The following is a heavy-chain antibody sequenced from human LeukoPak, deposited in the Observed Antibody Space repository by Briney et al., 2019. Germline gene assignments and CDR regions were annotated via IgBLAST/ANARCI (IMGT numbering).Heavy chain of an antibody. CDR3: ARGLDYGDALDY. Sequence: SETLSLTCTVSGASISSYYWSWVRQPPGKGLEWIGEIYHSGGTNYNPSLKSRVTISVDKSKNQFSLKLSSVTAADTAVYYCARGLDYGDALDYWGQGTLVTVSS. V-gene: IGHV4-4*02. CDR1: GASISSYY. CDR2: IYHSGGT. J-gene: IGHJ4*02. D-gene: IGHD4-17*01.